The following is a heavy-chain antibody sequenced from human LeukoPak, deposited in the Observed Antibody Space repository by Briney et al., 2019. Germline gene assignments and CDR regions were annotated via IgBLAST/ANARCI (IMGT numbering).Heavy chain of an antibody. CDR1: GGSIRSSSYY. J-gene: IGHJ4*02. Sequence: SETLSLTCTVSGGSIRSSSYYWGWIRQPPGKGLEWIGSIYYSGSTYYGPSLKSRVTISVDTSKNQFSLKLTPVTAADTAVYYCARRYNRNYAYGYWGQGTLVTVSS. CDR3: ARRYNRNYAYGY. D-gene: IGHD1-7*01. CDR2: IYYSGST. V-gene: IGHV4-39*07.